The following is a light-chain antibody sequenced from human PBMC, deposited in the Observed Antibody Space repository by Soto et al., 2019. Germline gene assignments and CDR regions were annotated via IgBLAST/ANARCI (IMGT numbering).Light chain of an antibody. CDR1: SSNIGAGYD. CDR3: QSYDSSLSVLYV. V-gene: IGLV1-40*01. CDR2: GNS. Sequence: QSVLTQPPSVSGAPGQRVTISCTGSSSNIGAGYDVHWYQQLPGTAPKLLIYGNSNRPSGVPDRFSGSKSGTSASLAITGLQAEDEADYYCQSYDSSLSVLYVFGTGTNSPS. J-gene: IGLJ1*01.